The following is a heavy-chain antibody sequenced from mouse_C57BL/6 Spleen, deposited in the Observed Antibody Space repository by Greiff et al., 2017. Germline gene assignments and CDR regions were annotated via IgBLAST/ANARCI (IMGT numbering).Heavy chain of an antibody. Sequence: VQLVESGPGLVQPSQSLSITCTVSGFSLTSYGVHWVRQSPGKGLEWLGVIWSGGSTDYNAAFISRLSISKDNSKSQVFFKMNSLQADDTAIYYCARGPTVVAKDWYFDVWGTGTTVTVSS. CDR1: GFSLTSYG. D-gene: IGHD1-1*01. CDR2: IWSGGST. J-gene: IGHJ1*03. V-gene: IGHV2-2*01. CDR3: ARGPTVVAKDWYFDV.